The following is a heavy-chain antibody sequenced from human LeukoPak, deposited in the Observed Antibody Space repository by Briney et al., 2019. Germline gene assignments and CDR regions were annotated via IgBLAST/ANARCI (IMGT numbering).Heavy chain of an antibody. CDR1: GGSISSSSYY. CDR2: IYYSGYT. CDR3: AKHYMGSSYNRGLDY. J-gene: IGHJ4*02. V-gene: IGHV4-39*01. Sequence: SETLSLTCTVSGGSISSSSYYWGWIRQPPGKGLEWIGSIYYSGYTYYNPSLESRVTISVDTSKNQFSLKLSSVTAADTAIYYCAKHYMGSSYNRGLDYWGQGTLVTVSS. D-gene: IGHD3-10*01.